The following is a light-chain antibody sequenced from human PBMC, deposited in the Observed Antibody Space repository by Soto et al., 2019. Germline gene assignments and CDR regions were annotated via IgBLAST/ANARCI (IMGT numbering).Light chain of an antibody. Sequence: SYELTQPPSVSVSPGQAATITCSGGKLGDRYACWYQQKPGQSPVLVIYQDNKRPSGIPERFSGSNSGNTATLTISGTQAMDEADYYCQAWDSGTAVFGGGTKVTV. CDR1: KLGDRY. CDR3: QAWDSGTAV. J-gene: IGLJ2*01. V-gene: IGLV3-1*01. CDR2: QDN.